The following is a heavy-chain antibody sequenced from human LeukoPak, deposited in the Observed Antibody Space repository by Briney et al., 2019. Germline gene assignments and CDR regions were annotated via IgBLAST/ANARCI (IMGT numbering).Heavy chain of an antibody. D-gene: IGHD3-16*01. CDR2: ISDSGGST. Sequence: GGSLRLSCAASGLTFSNYAMSWVRQAPGKGLEWVSGISDSGGSTYYADSVKGRFIISRDNSKNTLYLQMNSLRAEDTAVYYCAKDSWGNSINWFDPWGQGTLVTVSS. J-gene: IGHJ5*02. V-gene: IGHV3-23*01. CDR3: AKDSWGNSINWFDP. CDR1: GLTFSNYA.